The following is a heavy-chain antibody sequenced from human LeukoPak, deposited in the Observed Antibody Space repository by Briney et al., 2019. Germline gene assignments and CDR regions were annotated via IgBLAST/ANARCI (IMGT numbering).Heavy chain of an antibody. V-gene: IGHV1-2*02. J-gene: IGHJ4*02. CDR2: INPNSGGT. CDR3: ARSDYFDY. Sequence: ASVKVSCKAFGYTFTRYYMHWVRQAPGQGLEWMGWINPNSGGTNYAQKFQGRVTMTRDTSISTAYMELSSLRSEDTAVYYCARSDYFDYWGQGTLVTVSS. CDR1: GYTFTRYY. D-gene: IGHD3-3*01.